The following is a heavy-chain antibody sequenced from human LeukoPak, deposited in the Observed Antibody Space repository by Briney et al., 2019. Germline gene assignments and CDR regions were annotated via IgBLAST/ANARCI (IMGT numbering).Heavy chain of an antibody. J-gene: IGHJ3*02. CDR2: INAGNGNT. CDR1: GYTFTSYA. CDR3: AREMGGEDAFDI. Sequence: GASVKVSCKASGYTFTSYAMHWVRQAPGQRLEWMGWINAGNGNTKYSQKFQGRVTITRDTSASTAYMELSSLRSEDTAVYYCAREMGGEDAFDIWGQGTMVTVSS. V-gene: IGHV1-3*01. D-gene: IGHD3-16*01.